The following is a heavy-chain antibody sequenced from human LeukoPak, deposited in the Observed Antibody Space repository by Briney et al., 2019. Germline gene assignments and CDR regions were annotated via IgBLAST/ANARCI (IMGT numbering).Heavy chain of an antibody. CDR1: GFTFSSSD. J-gene: IGHJ6*03. CDR2: IGTIGDT. CDR3: ARCAIELAHYYYYMDV. Sequence: GGSLRLSCAASGFTFSSSDMHWVRQPTGKGLEWVSAIGTIGDTYYPGSVKGRFTISRENAKNTLYLQMNSLRAEDTAVYYCARCAIELAHYYYYMDVWGKGTTVTVSS. D-gene: IGHD2-2*02. V-gene: IGHV3-13*01.